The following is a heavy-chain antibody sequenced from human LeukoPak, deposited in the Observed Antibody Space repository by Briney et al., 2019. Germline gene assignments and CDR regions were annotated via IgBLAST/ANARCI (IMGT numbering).Heavy chain of an antibody. Sequence: GGSLRLSCAASGFTFSSYSMNWVRQAPGKGLEWVSYISSSSSTIYYADSVKGRFTISRDNSKNTLYLQMNSLRAEDTAVYYCAKHPGYSSSWYPYYYYMDVWGKGTTVTVSS. V-gene: IGHV3-48*01. D-gene: IGHD6-13*01. CDR3: AKHPGYSSSWYPYYYYMDV. CDR2: ISSSSSTI. CDR1: GFTFSSYS. J-gene: IGHJ6*03.